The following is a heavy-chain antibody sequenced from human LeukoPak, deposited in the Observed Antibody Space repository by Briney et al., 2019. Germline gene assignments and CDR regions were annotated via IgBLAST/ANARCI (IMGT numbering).Heavy chain of an antibody. CDR2: INPNSGGT. CDR3: ARGRGQLLWFGEWPDY. CDR1: GYTFTGYY. J-gene: IGHJ4*02. Sequence: GASVKVPCKASGYTFTGYYMHWVRQAPGQGLEWMGWINPNSGGTNYAQKFQGRVTMTRDTSISTAYMELSRLRSDDTAVYYCARGRGQLLWFGEWPDYWGQGTLVTVSS. D-gene: IGHD3-10*01. V-gene: IGHV1-2*02.